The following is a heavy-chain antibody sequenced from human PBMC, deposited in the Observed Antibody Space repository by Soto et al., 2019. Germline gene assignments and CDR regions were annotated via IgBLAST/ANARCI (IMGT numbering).Heavy chain of an antibody. CDR1: GFTFSTCW. D-gene: IGHD3-3*01. V-gene: IGHV3-74*03. CDR2: INRDGTTT. CDR3: VKVDGSGDYDFLSGYYTFDY. J-gene: IGHJ4*02. Sequence: GGSLRLSCVVSGFTFSTCWMNWVRQAPGEGLVWVARINRDGTTTTYADSVKGRFTISRDNAKNTLYLQMNSLRAEDTAVYYCVKVDGSGDYDFLSGYYTFDYWGQGTLVTVSS.